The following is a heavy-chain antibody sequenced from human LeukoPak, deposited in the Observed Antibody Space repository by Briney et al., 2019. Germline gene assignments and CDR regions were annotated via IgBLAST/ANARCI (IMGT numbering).Heavy chain of an antibody. CDR3: ARDQGISFDYDSSEFDY. V-gene: IGHV3-20*01. Sequence: GGSLRLSCAASGFTFDDYGMSWVRQAPGKGLEWVSGINWNGGSTGYADSVKGRFTISRDNAKNSLYLQMNSLRAEDTALYHCARDQGISFDYDSSEFDYWGQGTLVTVSS. CDR1: GFTFDDYG. D-gene: IGHD3-22*01. J-gene: IGHJ4*02. CDR2: INWNGGST.